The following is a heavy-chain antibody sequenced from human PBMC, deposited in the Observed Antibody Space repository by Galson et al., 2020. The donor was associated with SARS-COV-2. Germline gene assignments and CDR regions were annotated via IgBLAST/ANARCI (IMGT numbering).Heavy chain of an antibody. CDR1: GYKFTDYY. J-gene: IGHJ5*02. Sequence: ASVKVSCEASGYKFTDYYMHWVRQAPGQGLEWMGWINPNSGGEVSAQTFQGRLTLTTDTSITTAYLQLSSLTSDDAAVYYCARFYYGDKVDLWGQGTLVAVSS. D-gene: IGHD3-10*01. V-gene: IGHV1-2*02. CDR2: INPNSGGE. CDR3: ARFYYGDKVDL.